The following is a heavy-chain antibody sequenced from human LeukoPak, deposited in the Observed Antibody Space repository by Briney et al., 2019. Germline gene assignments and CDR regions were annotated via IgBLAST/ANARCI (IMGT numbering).Heavy chain of an antibody. Sequence: PGGSLRLSCAASGFTFSSYAMHWVRQAPGKGLEWVAVISYDGSNKYYADSVKGRFTISRDNSKNTLYLQMNSLRAEDTAVYYCAREWDYYDSSGYIYCWGQGTLVTVSS. D-gene: IGHD3-22*01. CDR3: AREWDYYDSSGYIYC. CDR2: ISYDGSNK. V-gene: IGHV3-30-3*01. J-gene: IGHJ4*02. CDR1: GFTFSSYA.